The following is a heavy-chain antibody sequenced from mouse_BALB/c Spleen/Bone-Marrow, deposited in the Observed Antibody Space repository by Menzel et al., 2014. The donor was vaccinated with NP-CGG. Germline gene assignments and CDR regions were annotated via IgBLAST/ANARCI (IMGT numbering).Heavy chain of an antibody. CDR1: GFSLTSYG. V-gene: IGHV2-9*02. CDR3: ASPIYYDYPLFAY. CDR2: IWAGGST. Sequence: VQLVESGPGLVAPSQSLSITCTVSGFSLTSYGVHWVRQPPGKGLEWQGVIWAGGSTNYNSALMSRLSISKDNSKSQVFLKMNSLQTDDTAMYYCASPIYYDYPLFAYWGQGTLVTVSA. J-gene: IGHJ3*01. D-gene: IGHD2-4*01.